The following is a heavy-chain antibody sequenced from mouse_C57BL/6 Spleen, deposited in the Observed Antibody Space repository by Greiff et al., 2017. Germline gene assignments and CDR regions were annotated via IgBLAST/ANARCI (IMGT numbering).Heavy chain of an antibody. Sequence: QVQLQQSGAELVRPGTSVKLSCKASGYTFTSYWMHWVKQRPGQGLEWIGVIDPSDSYTNYNQKFKGKATLTVDTSSSTAYMQLSSLTSEDSAVYYCARNYYGTAPFAYWGQGTLVTVSA. CDR2: IDPSDSYT. CDR1: GYTFTSYW. J-gene: IGHJ3*01. V-gene: IGHV1-59*01. CDR3: ARNYYGTAPFAY. D-gene: IGHD1-1*01.